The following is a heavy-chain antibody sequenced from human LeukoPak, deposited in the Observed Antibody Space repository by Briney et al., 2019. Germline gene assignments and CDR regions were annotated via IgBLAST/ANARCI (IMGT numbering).Heavy chain of an antibody. CDR2: ISHDGII. CDR1: GFTFSSYV. J-gene: IGHJ4*02. V-gene: IGHV3-74*01. D-gene: IGHD5-24*01. CDR3: ARDWVYKIDY. Sequence: GGSLRLSCEPAGFTFSSYVMHWVRRTPGKGLVWVSRISHDGIISYADSVKGRFTISRDNAKSTLTLQMNSLRVEDTAVYFCARDWVYKIDYWGRGTLVTVSS.